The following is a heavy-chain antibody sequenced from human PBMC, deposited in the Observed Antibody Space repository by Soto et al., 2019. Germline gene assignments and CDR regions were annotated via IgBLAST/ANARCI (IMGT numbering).Heavy chain of an antibody. J-gene: IGHJ4*02. D-gene: IGHD5-18*01. Sequence: EVQLVESGGGLVQPGGSLRLSCAASGVTVSSNYMSWVRQAPGKGLEWVSVIYSGGRTYYADSVKGRFTISRDNSKYTLYLQMNSLRAEDTAVYYCARHGYNYGGGYFDYWGQGTLVTVSS. CDR3: ARHGYNYGGGYFDY. V-gene: IGHV3-66*04. CDR2: IYSGGRT. CDR1: GVTVSSNY.